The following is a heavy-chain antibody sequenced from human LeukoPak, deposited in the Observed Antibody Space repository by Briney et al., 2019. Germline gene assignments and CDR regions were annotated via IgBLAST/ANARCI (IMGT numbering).Heavy chain of an antibody. Sequence: ASVKVSCKASGYTFTSYYMHWVRQAPGQGLEWMGIINPSGGSTSYAQKFQGRVTMTRDMSTSTVYMELSSLRSEDTAVYYYARDHRLSTYYYGSGGFDPWGQGTLVTVSS. CDR2: INPSGGST. J-gene: IGHJ5*02. V-gene: IGHV1-46*01. CDR3: ARDHRLSTYYYGSGGFDP. CDR1: GYTFTSYY. D-gene: IGHD3-10*01.